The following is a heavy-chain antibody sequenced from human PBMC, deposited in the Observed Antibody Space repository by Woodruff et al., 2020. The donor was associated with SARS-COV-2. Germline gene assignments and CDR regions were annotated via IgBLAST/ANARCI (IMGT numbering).Heavy chain of an antibody. CDR3: ATVGYSYGLAYYYYYMDV. CDR2: FDPEDGET. D-gene: IGHD5-18*01. Sequence: MIGFDPEDGETIYAQKFQGRVTMTEDTSTDTAYMELSSLRSEDTAVYYCATVGYSYGLAYYYYYMDVWGKGTTVTV. J-gene: IGHJ6*03. V-gene: IGHV1-24*01.